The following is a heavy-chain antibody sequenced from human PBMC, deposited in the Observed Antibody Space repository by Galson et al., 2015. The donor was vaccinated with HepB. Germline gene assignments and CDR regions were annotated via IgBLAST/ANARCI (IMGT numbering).Heavy chain of an antibody. CDR1: GLYW. V-gene: IGHV3-74*01. Sequence: SLRLSCAASGLYWMHWVRQAPGKGLVWVSRINSDGTKIFYADFVKGRFTISRDNAENTLYLQVTSLRAEDTAVYYCARSESYYSGGLEYWGQGTLVTVSS. CDR3: ARSESYYSGGLEY. CDR2: INSDGTKI. D-gene: IGHD1-26*01. J-gene: IGHJ4*02.